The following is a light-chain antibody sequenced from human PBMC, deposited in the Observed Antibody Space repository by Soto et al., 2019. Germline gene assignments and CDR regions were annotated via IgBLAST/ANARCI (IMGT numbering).Light chain of an antibody. CDR3: QQSYSMPIN. V-gene: IGKV1-39*01. J-gene: IGKJ5*01. Sequence: DIQMTQSPSSLSASVGDRVSITCRASQSISFYLNWYQQKPGKAHKVLIYAASNLQSGVPSRFSGSGSGTDFTLTISSLQPEDFATYYCQQSYSMPINFGQGTRLEIK. CDR2: AAS. CDR1: QSISFY.